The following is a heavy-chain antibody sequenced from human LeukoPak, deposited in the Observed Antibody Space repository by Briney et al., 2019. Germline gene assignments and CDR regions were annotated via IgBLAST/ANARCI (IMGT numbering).Heavy chain of an antibody. Sequence: SETLSLTCAVYGGSFSGYYWSWIRQPPGKGPEWIGEINHSGSTNYNPSLKSRVTISVDTSKNQFSLKLSSVTAADTAVYYCARGFGYYYDSSGYYLHWGQGTLVTVSS. J-gene: IGHJ4*02. CDR1: GGSFSGYY. CDR2: INHSGST. CDR3: ARGFGYYYDSSGYYLH. V-gene: IGHV4-34*01. D-gene: IGHD3-22*01.